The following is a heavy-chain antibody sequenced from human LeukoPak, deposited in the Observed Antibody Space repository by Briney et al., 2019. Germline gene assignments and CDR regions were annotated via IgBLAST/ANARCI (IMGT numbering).Heavy chain of an antibody. J-gene: IGHJ4*02. CDR2: IYYSGST. Sequence: PSETLSLTCTVSGGSISSYYWSWSRQPPGKGLEWIGYIYYSGSTNYNPSLKSRVTISVDTSKNQFSLKLSSVTAADTAVYYCARYSSSSDFDYWGQGTLVTVSS. V-gene: IGHV4-59*01. D-gene: IGHD6-6*01. CDR3: ARYSSSSDFDY. CDR1: GGSISSYY.